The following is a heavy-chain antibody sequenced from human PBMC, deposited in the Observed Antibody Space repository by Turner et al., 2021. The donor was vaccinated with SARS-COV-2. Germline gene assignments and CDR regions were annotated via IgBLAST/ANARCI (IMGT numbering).Heavy chain of an antibody. Sequence: QVQLQESGTGLVKPSETLSLTCTVSGGSISSYYWNWIRQPPGKGLEWIGEIYPSGSTNYNPSLKSRVTKSVDKSKNQFSLKLGSVTAADTAVYYCARRYCSSTSCPNWFDPWGQGTLVTVSS. CDR2: IYPSGST. J-gene: IGHJ5*02. CDR3: ARRYCSSTSCPNWFDP. D-gene: IGHD2-2*01. V-gene: IGHV4-4*09. CDR1: GGSISSYY.